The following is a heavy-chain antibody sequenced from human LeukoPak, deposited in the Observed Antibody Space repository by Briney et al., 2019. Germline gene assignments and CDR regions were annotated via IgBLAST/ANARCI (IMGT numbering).Heavy chain of an antibody. CDR2: IYYSGST. V-gene: IGHV4-59*01. D-gene: IGHD6-19*01. CDR1: GGSISSYY. J-gene: IGHJ4*02. CDR3: ARVRASGWYFVDY. Sequence: SETLALTCTVSGGSISSYYWSWIRQPPGKGLEWIGYIYYSGSTNYNPSLKSRVTISQDTSKNQFSLTLSSVTAADTAVYFCARVRASGWYFVDYWGQGTLVTVSS.